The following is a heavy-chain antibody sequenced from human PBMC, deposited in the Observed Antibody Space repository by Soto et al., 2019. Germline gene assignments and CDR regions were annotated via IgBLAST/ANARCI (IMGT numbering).Heavy chain of an antibody. CDR2: IIYDGSTK. CDR3: GRKYYDFWSGYLAGLYGMDV. V-gene: IGHV3-30*04. CDR1: GCTFSSYA. Sequence: PGRSLRLSCAASGCTFSSYAMSWVRQAPGKGLEWVAAIIYDGSTKYYADSVKGRFTISRDNSKNTLYLQMNSLRAEDTAVYYCGRKYYDFWSGYLAGLYGMDVWGQGTTVTVSS. J-gene: IGHJ6*02. D-gene: IGHD3-3*01.